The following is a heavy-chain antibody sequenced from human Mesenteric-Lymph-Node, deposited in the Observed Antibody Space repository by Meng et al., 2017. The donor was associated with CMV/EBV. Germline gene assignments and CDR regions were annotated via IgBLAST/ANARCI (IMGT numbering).Heavy chain of an antibody. J-gene: IGHJ6*02. CDR2: IFPRLDIA. V-gene: IGHV1-69*10. D-gene: IGHD2-8*01. CDR3: ASRYCTTASCFDYYYGVDV. CDR1: GGTVSSYD. Sequence: SVKVSCKASGGTVSSYDISWVRQAPGQGLEWVGLIFPRLDIASYAQNLQGRVTITAEKSTGTAYMELSSLTSEDTAVYYCASRYCTTASCFDYYYGVDVWGQGTTVTVSS.